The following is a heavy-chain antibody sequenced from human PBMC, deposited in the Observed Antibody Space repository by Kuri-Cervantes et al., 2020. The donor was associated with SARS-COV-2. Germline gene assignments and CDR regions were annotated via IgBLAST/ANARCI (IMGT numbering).Heavy chain of an antibody. D-gene: IGHD4-11*01. V-gene: IGHV3-30-3*01. J-gene: IGHJ6*02. CDR3: ASRTVTTGYYYGMDV. CDR1: RFTFSSYA. CDR2: ISYDGSNK. Sequence: GESLKISCAASRFTFSSYAMHWVRQAPGKGLEWVAVISYDGSNKYYADSVKGRFTISRDNSKNTLYLQMNSLRAEDTAVYYCASRTVTTGYYYGMDVWGQGTTVTVSS.